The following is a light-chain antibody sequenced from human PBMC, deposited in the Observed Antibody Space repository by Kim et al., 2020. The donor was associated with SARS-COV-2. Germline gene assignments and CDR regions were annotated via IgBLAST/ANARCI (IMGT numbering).Light chain of an antibody. CDR3: NSRDSNDNVV. J-gene: IGLJ2*01. V-gene: IGLV3-19*01. CDR1: SLRSYY. Sequence: VALGQTVRITCQGDSLRSYYATWYQQKPGQATILVIYGKNNRPSRIPDRFSGSSSGNTASLTVTMTQAGDEADYYCNSRDSNDNVVFGGGTKLTVL. CDR2: GKN.